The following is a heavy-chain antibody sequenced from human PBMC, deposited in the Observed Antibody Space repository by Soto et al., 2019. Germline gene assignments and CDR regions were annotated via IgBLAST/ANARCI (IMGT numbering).Heavy chain of an antibody. D-gene: IGHD2-15*01. CDR2: ITSDSSTI. Sequence: EVQLVESGGGLVQPGGSLRLSCAASGFTFSSYSINWVRQAPGKGLEWFSYITSDSSTISYADSVKGRFTVSRDNAKNSLYLQMNSLRDEDAAVYYCASGCRGVYGMDVWGQGTSVTVSS. J-gene: IGHJ6*02. CDR3: ASGCRGVYGMDV. V-gene: IGHV3-48*02. CDR1: GFTFSSYS.